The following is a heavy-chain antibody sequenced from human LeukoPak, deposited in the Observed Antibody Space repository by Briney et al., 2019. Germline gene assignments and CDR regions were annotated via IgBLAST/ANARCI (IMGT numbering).Heavy chain of an antibody. J-gene: IGHJ4*02. CDR1: GFTFRSYA. CDR2: ISGSGSTI. Sequence: GGSLRLSCAASGFTFRSYAMHWVRQAPGKGLERISYISGSGSTIYYADSMKGRFTISRDNAKNSLYLQMNSLRAEDTAVYYCAGGEVGATGDLDGRFDYWGQGTLVTVSS. CDR3: AGGEVGATGDLDGRFDY. D-gene: IGHD1-26*01. V-gene: IGHV3-48*04.